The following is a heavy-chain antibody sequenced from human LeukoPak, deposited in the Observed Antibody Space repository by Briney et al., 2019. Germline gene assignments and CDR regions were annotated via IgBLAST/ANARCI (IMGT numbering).Heavy chain of an antibody. Sequence: GASVKVSCKASGGTFSSYAISWVRQAPGQGLEWMGRIIPILGIANYAQKFQGRVTITADKSTSTAYMELRSLRSDDTAVYYCASYSGYDGGLDPWGQGTLVTVSS. J-gene: IGHJ5*02. CDR3: ASYSGYDGGLDP. V-gene: IGHV1-69*04. CDR2: IIPILGIA. CDR1: GGTFSSYA. D-gene: IGHD5-12*01.